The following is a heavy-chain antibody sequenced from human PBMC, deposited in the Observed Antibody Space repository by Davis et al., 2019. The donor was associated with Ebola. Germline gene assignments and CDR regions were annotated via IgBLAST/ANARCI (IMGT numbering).Heavy chain of an antibody. Sequence: SETLSLTCTVSGDSVNTGSYYWSWIRQPPGKGLEWIAYIYYGGSTRYNPSLKSRVTISVDTSKNQFSLRLSSVTAADTAVYYCARANTGMVPPEIDSWGRGTLVTVSS. V-gene: IGHV4-61*01. CDR2: IYYGGST. J-gene: IGHJ4*02. CDR3: ARANTGMVPPEIDS. CDR1: GDSVNTGSYY. D-gene: IGHD5-18*01.